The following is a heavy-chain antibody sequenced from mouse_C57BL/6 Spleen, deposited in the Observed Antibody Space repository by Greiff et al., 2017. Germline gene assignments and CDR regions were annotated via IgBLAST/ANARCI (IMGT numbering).Heavy chain of an antibody. V-gene: IGHV1-5*01. CDR3: TPYYSNYEDYAMDY. J-gene: IGHJ4*01. CDR1: GYTFTSYW. Sequence: EVQLQQSGTVLARPGASVKMSCKTSGYTFTSYWMHWVKQRPGQGLEWIGAIYPGNSDTSYNQKFKGKAKLTAVTSASTAYMELSSLTNEDSAVYYCTPYYSNYEDYAMDYWGQGTSVTVSS. D-gene: IGHD2-5*01. CDR2: IYPGNSDT.